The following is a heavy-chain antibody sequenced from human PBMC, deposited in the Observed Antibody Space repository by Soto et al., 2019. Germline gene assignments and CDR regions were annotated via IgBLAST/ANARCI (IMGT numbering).Heavy chain of an antibody. J-gene: IGHJ4*02. V-gene: IGHV3-23*01. D-gene: IGHD3-10*01. CDR2: ISATGGGST. Sequence: EVQLLESGGGLVRPGESLRLSCAASGFTFSNYAMSWVRQVPGKGLEWVSTISATGGGSTYYADSVKGRFTISRDNSKNTLYLQMNSLRDEDTAVYYCAKVTLLRGVGYWGPGNLVTVSS. CDR3: AKVTLLRGVGY. CDR1: GFTFSNYA.